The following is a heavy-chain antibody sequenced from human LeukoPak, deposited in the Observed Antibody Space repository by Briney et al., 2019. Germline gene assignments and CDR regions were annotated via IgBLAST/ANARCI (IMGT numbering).Heavy chain of an antibody. J-gene: IGHJ3*02. CDR1: GFTFSSYG. CDR3: ARSENQYYYDSSGSDDAFDI. CDR2: IWYDGSNK. V-gene: IGHV3-33*01. Sequence: GGSLRLSCAASGFTFSSYGMHWVRQAPGKGLEWVAVIWYDGSNKYYADSVKGRFTISRDNSKNTLYLQMNSLRAEDTAVYYCARSENQYYYDSSGSDDAFDIWGQGTMVTVSS. D-gene: IGHD3-22*01.